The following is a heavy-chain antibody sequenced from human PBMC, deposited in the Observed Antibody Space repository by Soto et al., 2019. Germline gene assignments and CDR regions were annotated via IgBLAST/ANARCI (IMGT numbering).Heavy chain of an antibody. J-gene: IGHJ3*02. Sequence: PSETLSLTCTVSGGSINRGVYYWNWIRQHPGKGLEWIGYIYYSGSTFYNPSLKSRVTISADTTKNQFSLNLTSVTAADTAVYYCARAGGYDSGGLAFHIWGHGTRVTVSS. D-gene: IGHD3-22*01. CDR1: GGSINRGVYY. CDR3: ARAGGYDSGGLAFHI. CDR2: IYYSGST. V-gene: IGHV4-31*03.